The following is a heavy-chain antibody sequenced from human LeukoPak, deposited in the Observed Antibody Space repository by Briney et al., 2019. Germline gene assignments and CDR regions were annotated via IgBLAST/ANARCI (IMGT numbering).Heavy chain of an antibody. V-gene: IGHV1-8*01. CDR3: ARGVRAAADYDY. D-gene: IGHD6-13*01. J-gene: IGHJ4*02. CDR2: MNPNSGNT. Sequence: GASVKVSCKASGYTFTSYDINWVRQAPGQGLERMGWMNPNSGNTGYAQTFQGRVTMTRNTSISTAYMELSSLRSEDTAVYYCARGVRAAADYDYWGQGTLVTVSS. CDR1: GYTFTSYD.